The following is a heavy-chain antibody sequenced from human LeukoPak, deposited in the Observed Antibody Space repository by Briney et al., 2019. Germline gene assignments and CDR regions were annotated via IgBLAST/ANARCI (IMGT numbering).Heavy chain of an antibody. D-gene: IGHD1-14*01. CDR2: IYTSGST. V-gene: IGHV4-4*07. Sequence: IPSETLSLTCTVSGGSISSYYWSWLRQPAGKGLEWIGRIYTSGSTNYNPSLKSRVTISVDTSKNQFSLRLSSVTAADTAVCYCARLTTNWFDPWGQGTLVIVSS. CDR3: ARLTTNWFDP. CDR1: GGSISSYY. J-gene: IGHJ5*02.